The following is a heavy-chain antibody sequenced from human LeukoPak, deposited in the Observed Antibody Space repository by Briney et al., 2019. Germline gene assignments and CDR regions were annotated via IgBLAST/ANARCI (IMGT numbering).Heavy chain of an antibody. CDR1: GFAFSSYA. CDR3: AKDFYDSSGSRYDY. Sequence: GSLRLSCTASGFAFSSYAMSWVRQAPGVGLEWVSAIDDGGGRTWHADSVRGRFTISRDNSKNTLFMQMNSLRAEDTAVYYCAKDFYDSSGSRYDYWGQGTLVTASS. CDR2: IDDGGGRT. J-gene: IGHJ4*02. V-gene: IGHV3-23*01. D-gene: IGHD3-22*01.